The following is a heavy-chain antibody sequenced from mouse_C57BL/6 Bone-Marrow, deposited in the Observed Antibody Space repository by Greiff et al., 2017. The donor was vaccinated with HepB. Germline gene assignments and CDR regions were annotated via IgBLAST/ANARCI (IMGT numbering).Heavy chain of an antibody. D-gene: IGHD2-10*01. CDR1: GYTFTDYE. J-gene: IGHJ4*01. CDR2: IDPETGGT. CDR3: TSPLPYAMDY. V-gene: IGHV1-15*01. Sequence: QVQLKESGAELVRPGASVTLSCKASGYTFTDYEMHWVKQTPVHGLEWIGAIDPETGGTAYNQKFKGKAILTADKSSSTAYMELRSLTSEDSAVYYWTSPLPYAMDYWGQGTSVTVSS.